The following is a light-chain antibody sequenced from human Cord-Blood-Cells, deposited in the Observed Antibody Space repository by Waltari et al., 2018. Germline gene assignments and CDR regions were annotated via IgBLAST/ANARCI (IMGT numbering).Light chain of an antibody. CDR2: DVS. CDR3: SSYTSSIYVV. J-gene: IGLJ2*01. V-gene: IGLV2-14*01. CDR1: SSDVGGYNY. Sequence: QSALTQPASVSGSPGQSITLSCTGTSSDVGGYNYVSCYQQHPGKAPKLMIYDVSKRPSGVSNRFSGSKSGNTASLTISGLQAEDEADYYCSSYTSSIYVVFGGGTKLTVL.